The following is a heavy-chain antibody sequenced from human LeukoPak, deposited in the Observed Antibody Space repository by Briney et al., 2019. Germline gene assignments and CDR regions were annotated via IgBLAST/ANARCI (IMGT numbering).Heavy chain of an antibody. Sequence: GSSVKVSCKASGGTFSSYAISWVRQAPGQGLEWMGGIIPIFGTANYAQKFQGRVTITADESTSTAYMELSSLRSEDTAVYYCASSYCSSTSCYDDTGTLDYWGQGTLVTVSS. CDR2: IIPIFGTA. D-gene: IGHD2-2*01. CDR1: GGTFSSYA. J-gene: IGHJ4*02. V-gene: IGHV1-69*01. CDR3: ASSYCSSTSCYDDTGTLDY.